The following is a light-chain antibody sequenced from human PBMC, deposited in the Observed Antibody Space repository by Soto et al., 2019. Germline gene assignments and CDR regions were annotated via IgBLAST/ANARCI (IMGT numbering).Light chain of an antibody. Sequence: DMQMTQSPSCLSASVGDRVSITCPASQSISSYLNWYQQKPGKAPKLLIYAASSLQSGVPSRFSGSGSGTDFTLTISSLQSEDFAVYSCQQYNNWPRTFGQGTKVDIK. V-gene: IGKV1-39*02. CDR1: QSISSY. CDR3: QQYNNWPRT. CDR2: AAS. J-gene: IGKJ1*01.